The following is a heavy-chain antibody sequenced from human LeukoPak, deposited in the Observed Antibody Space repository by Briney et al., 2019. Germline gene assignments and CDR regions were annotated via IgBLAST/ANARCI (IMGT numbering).Heavy chain of an antibody. V-gene: IGHV3-11*01. D-gene: IGHD2-8*01. CDR3: ARVCLIEGVCYAYFDY. CDR2: ISSSGSTI. Sequence: GGSLRLSCAASGFTFSDYYMSWIRQAPGKGLEWVSYISSSGSTIYYADSVKGRFTISRDNAKNSLYLQMNSLRAEDTAVYYCARVCLIEGVCYAYFDYWGQGTLVTVSS. J-gene: IGHJ4*02. CDR1: GFTFSDYY.